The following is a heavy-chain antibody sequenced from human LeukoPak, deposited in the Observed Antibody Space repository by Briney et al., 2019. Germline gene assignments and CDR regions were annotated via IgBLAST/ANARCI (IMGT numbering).Heavy chain of an antibody. J-gene: IGHJ3*02. D-gene: IGHD2-2*01. CDR1: GFTFSSYN. V-gene: IGHV3-21*01. CDR3: ARGYHDAFDI. Sequence: GGSLRLSCAASGFTFSSYNMNWVRQAPGKGLEWVSSISSSSSYIYYADSVKGRFTISRDNAKNSLYLQMNSLRVEDTAVYYCARGYHDAFDIWGQGTMVTVSS. CDR2: ISSSSSYI.